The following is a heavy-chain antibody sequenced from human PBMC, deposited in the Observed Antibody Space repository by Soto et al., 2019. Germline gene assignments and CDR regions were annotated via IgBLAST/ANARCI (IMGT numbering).Heavy chain of an antibody. CDR1: GFTFSSYA. J-gene: IGHJ4*02. CDR2: ISGSGGST. Sequence: PGGSLRLSWAASGFTFSSYAMSWVRQAPGKGLEWVSAISGSGGSTYYADSVKGRFTISRDNSKNTLYLQMNSLRAEDTAVYYCAKVRWELLTPKPRKYYFDYWGQRTLVTVSS. V-gene: IGHV3-23*01. CDR3: AKVRWELLTPKPRKYYFDY. D-gene: IGHD1-26*01.